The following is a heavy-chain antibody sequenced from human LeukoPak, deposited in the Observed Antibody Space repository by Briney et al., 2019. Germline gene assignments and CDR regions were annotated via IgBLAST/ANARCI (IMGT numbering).Heavy chain of an antibody. D-gene: IGHD4-17*01. J-gene: IGHJ4*02. CDR3: ARVGINDYGDYVDYYFDY. Sequence: GGSLRLSCAASGFTFSDYYMSWIRQAPGKGLEWVSYISGTGSPIYYADSVKGRFTISRDNAKNSLYLQMNSLRAEDTAVYYCARVGINDYGDYVDYYFDYWGQGTLVTVSS. CDR1: GFTFSDYY. V-gene: IGHV3-11*01. CDR2: ISGTGSPI.